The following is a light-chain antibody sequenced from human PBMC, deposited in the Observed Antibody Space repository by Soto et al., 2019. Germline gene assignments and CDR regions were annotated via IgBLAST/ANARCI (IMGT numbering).Light chain of an antibody. CDR2: GAS. J-gene: IGKJ1*01. Sequence: DILLTQSPSTLSFSLGEGATLSCRASQSVSSTLAWFQQKPGQAPRLLIYGASSRDTGIPDRFSGRGSGTDFTLTISSLQPEDFATYYCLQDYDYPRTFGQGTKVDIK. CDR1: QSVSST. CDR3: LQDYDYPRT. V-gene: IGKV3D-15*01.